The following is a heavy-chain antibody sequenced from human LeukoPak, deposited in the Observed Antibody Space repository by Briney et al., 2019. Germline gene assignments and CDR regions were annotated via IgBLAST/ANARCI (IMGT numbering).Heavy chain of an antibody. Sequence: PGRSLRLSCAASGFIFSSYAMHWVRQAPGKGLEWVAIVAYDGSDKYYADSVKGRFTISRGNSKNTLYLQMNSLRSEDMAVYYCARRRIPGTTPAGSDIWGQGTMVTVSS. CDR2: VAYDGSDK. D-gene: IGHD1-7*01. CDR1: GFIFSSYA. CDR3: ARRRIPGTTPAGSDI. V-gene: IGHV3-30*04. J-gene: IGHJ3*02.